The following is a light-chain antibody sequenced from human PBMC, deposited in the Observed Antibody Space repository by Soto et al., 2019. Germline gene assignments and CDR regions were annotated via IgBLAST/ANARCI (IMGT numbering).Light chain of an antibody. Sequence: DIQMTQSPSSVSASVGDRVTITCRASQGISSWLAWYQHKPGKAPKLLIYAASSLQSGVPSRFSGSGSETEFTLTISSLQPEDFATYYCQQANTFPWTFGQGTMVEIK. V-gene: IGKV1-12*01. J-gene: IGKJ1*01. CDR3: QQANTFPWT. CDR2: AAS. CDR1: QGISSW.